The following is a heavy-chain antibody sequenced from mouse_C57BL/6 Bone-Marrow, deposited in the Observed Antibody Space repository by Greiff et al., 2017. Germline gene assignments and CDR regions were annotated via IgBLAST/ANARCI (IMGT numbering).Heavy chain of an antibody. Sequence: EVQLQESGPELVKPGASVKMSCKASGYTFTDYNMHWVKQSHGKSLEWIGYINPNNGGTSYNQKVKGKATLTVNKSSSTAYMGLRSLTSEDSAVYYCARGQLRLLSLKDYWGQGTSVPVSS. V-gene: IGHV1-22*01. CDR1: GYTFTDYN. CDR3: ARGQLRLLSLKDY. J-gene: IGHJ4*01. D-gene: IGHD3-2*02. CDR2: INPNNGGT.